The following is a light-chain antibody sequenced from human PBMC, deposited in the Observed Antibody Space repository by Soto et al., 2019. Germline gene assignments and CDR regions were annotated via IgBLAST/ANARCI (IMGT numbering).Light chain of an antibody. CDR3: HQYGSSPYT. J-gene: IGKJ2*01. CDR1: QSVSSSC. Sequence: ESVLTQSPGTLSLSPGERATLSCRASQSVSSSCLAWYQQKPGQAPRLLIYGASSRATGIPDRFSGSGSGTDFTLTINRLELDDFAVYYCHQYGSSPYTFGQGTKLEI. V-gene: IGKV3-20*01. CDR2: GAS.